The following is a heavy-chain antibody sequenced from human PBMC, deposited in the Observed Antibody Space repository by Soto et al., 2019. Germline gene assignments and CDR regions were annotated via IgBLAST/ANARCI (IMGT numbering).Heavy chain of an antibody. J-gene: IGHJ4*02. CDR3: AKEENYYDTTPWGIDY. D-gene: IGHD3-22*01. CDR2: ISYDGSNK. CDR1: GFTFSSYG. Sequence: QVQLVESGGGVVQPGRSLRLSCAASGFTFSSYGMYWVRQAPGKGLEWVAVISYDGSNKYYADSVKGRFTISRDISKKTLYLQMNSLRVEATAVYYCAKEENYYDTTPWGIDYWGQGTLVSVSS. V-gene: IGHV3-30*18.